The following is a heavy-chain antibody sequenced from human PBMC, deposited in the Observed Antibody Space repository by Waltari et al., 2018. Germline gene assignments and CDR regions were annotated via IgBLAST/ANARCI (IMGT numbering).Heavy chain of an antibody. CDR3: ARDGVVVAAAGGYFYYSFMDV. D-gene: IGHD2-2*01. V-gene: IGHV4-4*07. J-gene: IGHJ6*03. Sequence: QVQLQESGPGLVKPSETLSLTCTVSGASISTYNWTWIGQPAGKGLEWIGSIYTSGSSNYNPSLKSRVTMSVDTSKNQFSLKVTSVTAAYRGLYYCARDGVVVAAAGGYFYYSFMDVWGEGTTVTISS. CDR1: GASISTYN. CDR2: IYTSGSS.